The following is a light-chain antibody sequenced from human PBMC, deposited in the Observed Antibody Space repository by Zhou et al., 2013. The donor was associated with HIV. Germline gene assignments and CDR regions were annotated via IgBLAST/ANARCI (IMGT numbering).Light chain of an antibody. Sequence: EIVMTQSPATLSVSPGERATLSCRASQSVSSNLAWYQQKPGQAPRLLMSGASTRATDIPDRFSGNGSGTEFTLTISSLQSEDFAVYYCQQYNNWPPYTFGQGTQAGDQT. CDR3: QQYNNWPPYT. CDR1: QSVSSN. V-gene: IGKV3-15*01. J-gene: IGKJ2*01. CDR2: GAS.